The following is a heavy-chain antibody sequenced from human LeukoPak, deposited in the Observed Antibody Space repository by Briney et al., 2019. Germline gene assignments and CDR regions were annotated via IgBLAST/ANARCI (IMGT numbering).Heavy chain of an antibody. CDR2: INHSGST. D-gene: IGHD3-10*01. V-gene: IGHV4-34*01. J-gene: IGHJ5*02. Sequence: PSETLSLTCAVYGGSFSGYYWSWIRQPPGKGLEWIGEINHSGSTNCNPSLKSRVTISVDTSKNQFSLKLSSVTAADTAVYYCARVDRPYYYGSGRRNWFDPWGQGTLVTVSS. CDR3: ARVDRPYYYGSGRRNWFDP. CDR1: GGSFSGYY.